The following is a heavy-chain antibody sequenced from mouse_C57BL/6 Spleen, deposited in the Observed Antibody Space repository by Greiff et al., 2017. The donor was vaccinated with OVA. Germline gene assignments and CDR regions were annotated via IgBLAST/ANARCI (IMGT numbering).Heavy chain of an antibody. J-gene: IGHJ4*01. CDR3: AREEIYYGYDGDWGDAMDY. CDR1: GYSFTDYN. Sequence: VQLQQSGPELVKPGASVKISCKASGYSFTDYNMNWVKQSNGKSLEWIGVINPNYGTTSYNQKFKGKATLTVDQSSSTAYMQLNSLTSEDSAVYYCAREEIYYGYDGDWGDAMDYWGQGTSVTVSS. V-gene: IGHV1-39*01. CDR2: INPNYGTT. D-gene: IGHD2-2*01.